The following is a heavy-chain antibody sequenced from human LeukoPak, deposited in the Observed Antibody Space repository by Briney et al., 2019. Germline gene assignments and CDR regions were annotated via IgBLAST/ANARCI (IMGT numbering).Heavy chain of an antibody. CDR2: ISYDGSNT. D-gene: IGHD5-12*01. CDR3: ALGEYSGYDFQSAPMPPFGY. J-gene: IGHJ4*02. Sequence: GRSLRLSCAASGFTFSSYGMHWVRQAPGKGLEWVAVISYDGSNTYYADSVKGRFTVSRDNSKNTLYLQMNSLRAEDTAVYYCALGEYSGYDFQSAPMPPFGYWGQGTLVTVSS. CDR1: GFTFSSYG. V-gene: IGHV3-30*03.